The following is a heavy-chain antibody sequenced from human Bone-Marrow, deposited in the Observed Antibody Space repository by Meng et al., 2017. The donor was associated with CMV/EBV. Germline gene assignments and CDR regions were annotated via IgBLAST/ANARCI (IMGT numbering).Heavy chain of an antibody. V-gene: IGHV4-59*01. CDR2: IYYSGST. Sequence: SETLSLTCTVSGGSISSYYWSWIRQPPGKGLEWIGYIYYSGSTNYNPSLKSRVTVSVDTSKNRFSLKLSSVTAADTAVYYCARVSRDDFWTGYRYYFDYWGQGTLVTVSS. CDR3: ARVSRDDFWTGYRYYFDY. D-gene: IGHD3/OR15-3a*01. J-gene: IGHJ4*02. CDR1: GGSISSYY.